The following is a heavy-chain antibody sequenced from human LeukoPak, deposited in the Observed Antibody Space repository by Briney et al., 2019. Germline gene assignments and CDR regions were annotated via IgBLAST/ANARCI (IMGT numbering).Heavy chain of an antibody. J-gene: IGHJ4*02. Sequence: PSETLSLTCAVYGGSFSGYYWSWIRQPPGKGLEWIGEINHSGSTNYNPSLKSRFTISVDTSKNQFSLKLSSVTAADTAVYYCARGRMIVVVITLKNYFDYWGQGTLVTVSS. V-gene: IGHV4-34*01. D-gene: IGHD3-22*01. CDR2: INHSGST. CDR3: ARGRMIVVVITLKNYFDY. CDR1: GGSFSGYY.